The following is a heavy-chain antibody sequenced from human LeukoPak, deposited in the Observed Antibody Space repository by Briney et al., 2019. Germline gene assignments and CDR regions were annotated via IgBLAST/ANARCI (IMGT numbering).Heavy chain of an antibody. V-gene: IGHV1-2*02. J-gene: IGHJ1*01. CDR2: INPNSGGT. CDR3: ARGYPLSTTAAGTYFQH. Sequence: GASVKVSCKASGYTFTGYYMHWVRQAPGQGLGWMGWINPNSGGTNYAQKFQGRVTMTRDTSISTAYMELSRLRSDDTAVYYCARGYPLSTTAAGTYFQHWGQGTLVTVSS. CDR1: GYTFTGYY. D-gene: IGHD6-13*01.